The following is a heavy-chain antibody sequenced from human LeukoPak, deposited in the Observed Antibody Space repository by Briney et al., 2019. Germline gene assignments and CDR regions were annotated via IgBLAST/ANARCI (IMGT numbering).Heavy chain of an antibody. J-gene: IGHJ3*02. CDR2: ISSSSSYI. Sequence: GGSLSLSCAASGFTFSSYSMNWVRQAPGKGLEWVSSISSSSSYIYYADSVKGRFTISRDNAKNSLYLRMNSLRAEDTAVYYCARALDILTGYYAAGAFDIWGQGTMATVSS. CDR1: GFTFSSYS. D-gene: IGHD3-9*01. CDR3: ARALDILTGYYAAGAFDI. V-gene: IGHV3-21*01.